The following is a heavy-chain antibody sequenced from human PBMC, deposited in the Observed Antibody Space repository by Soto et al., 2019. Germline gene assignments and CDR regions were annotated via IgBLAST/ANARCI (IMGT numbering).Heavy chain of an antibody. CDR3: AREGECDTAMATEALDAFDI. Sequence: ASVKVSCKASGYTFTGYYMHWVRQAPGQGLEWMGWINPNSGGTNYAQKFQGRVTMTRDTSISTAYMELSRLRSDDTAVYYCAREGECDTAMATEALDAFDIWGQGTMVTVSS. V-gene: IGHV1-2*02. D-gene: IGHD5-18*01. J-gene: IGHJ3*02. CDR1: GYTFTGYY. CDR2: INPNSGGT.